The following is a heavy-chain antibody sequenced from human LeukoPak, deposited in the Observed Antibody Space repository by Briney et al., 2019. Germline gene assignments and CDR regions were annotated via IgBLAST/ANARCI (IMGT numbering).Heavy chain of an antibody. CDR1: GGTFSSYA. CDR2: IIPIFGTA. Sequence: ASVKVSCKASGGTFSSYAISWVRQAPGQGLEWMGGIIPIFGTANYAQKFQGRVTITADESTSTAYMELSSLRSEVTAVYYCARHPSGPEDWYFDLWGRGTLVTVSS. J-gene: IGHJ2*01. D-gene: IGHD6-25*01. CDR3: ARHPSGPEDWYFDL. V-gene: IGHV1-69*13.